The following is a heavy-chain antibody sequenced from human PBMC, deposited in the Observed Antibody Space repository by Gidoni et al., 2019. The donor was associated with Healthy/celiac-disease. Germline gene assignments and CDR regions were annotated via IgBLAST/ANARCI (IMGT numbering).Heavy chain of an antibody. J-gene: IGHJ5*02. D-gene: IGHD2-2*01. CDR3: SVNSRGYCSSTSCPTGVWFDP. V-gene: IGHV4-34*01. CDR1: GGSFSGYY. CDR2: INHSGST. Sequence: QVQLQQWGAGLLKPSETLSLTCAVYGGSFSGYYWSWIRQPPGKGLEWIGEINHSGSTNYNPSLKSRVTISVETSKNKFSLKLSSVTAAETAVYYCSVNSRGYCSSTSCPTGVWFDPWGQGTLVTVSS.